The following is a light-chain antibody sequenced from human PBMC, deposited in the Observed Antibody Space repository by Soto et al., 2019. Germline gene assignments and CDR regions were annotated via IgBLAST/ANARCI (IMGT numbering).Light chain of an antibody. CDR1: QTISSW. CDR2: AAS. V-gene: IGKV1-12*01. J-gene: IGKJ4*01. Sequence: IQMTQSPSHLPGPVGVRVTITCRASQTISSWLAWYQQKPGKAPKLLVYAASSLQSGVPSMFSGSVSGTEFTLTICILQPEDFATYYWQQANSFPLTFGGGTKVDIK. CDR3: QQANSFPLT.